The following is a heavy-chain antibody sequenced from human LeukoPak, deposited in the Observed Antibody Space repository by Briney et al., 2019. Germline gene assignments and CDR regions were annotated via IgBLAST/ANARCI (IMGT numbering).Heavy chain of an antibody. D-gene: IGHD5-12*01. J-gene: IGHJ4*02. Sequence: GGSLRLSCAASGFTFSSYAMHWVRQAPGKGLEYVSAISSNGGSTYYANSVKGRFTISRDNSKNTLYLQMNSLRAEDTAVYYCARDQGWLRPLDYWGQGTLVTVSS. CDR1: GFTFSSYA. CDR2: ISSNGGST. CDR3: ARDQGWLRPLDY. V-gene: IGHV3-64*01.